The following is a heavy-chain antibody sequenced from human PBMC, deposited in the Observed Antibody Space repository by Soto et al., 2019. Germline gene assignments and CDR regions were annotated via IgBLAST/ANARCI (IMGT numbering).Heavy chain of an antibody. V-gene: IGHV4-30-2*01. D-gene: IGHD3-10*01. CDR1: GGSISSGGYS. J-gene: IGHJ5*02. CDR2: IYHSGST. Sequence: QLQLQESGSGLVKPSQTLSLTCAVSGGSISSGGYSWSWIRQPPGKGLEWIGYIYHSGSTYYNPSLKSRVTIAVDRSKNQFSLKLSSVTAADTAVYYCARGGSGSSKNWFDPWGQGTLVTVSS. CDR3: ARGGSGSSKNWFDP.